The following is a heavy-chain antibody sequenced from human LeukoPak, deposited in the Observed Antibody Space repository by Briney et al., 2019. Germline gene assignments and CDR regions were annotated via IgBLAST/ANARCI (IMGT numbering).Heavy chain of an antibody. CDR2: ISYDGGKR. Sequence: PGGSLRLSCSASGFSFTTYGMHWVRQAPGKGLEWVAFISYDGGKRYFADSVKGRFSISRDNSASALFLDMDSLRSDDTAVYYCARGSYDSSDFEYFHHWGQGTLVTVSS. V-gene: IGHV3-30*03. D-gene: IGHD3-22*01. J-gene: IGHJ1*01. CDR3: ARGSYDSSDFEYFHH. CDR1: GFSFTTYG.